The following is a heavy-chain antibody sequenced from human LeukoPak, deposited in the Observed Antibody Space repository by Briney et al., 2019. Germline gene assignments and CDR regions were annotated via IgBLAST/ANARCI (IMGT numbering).Heavy chain of an antibody. J-gene: IGHJ4*02. CDR2: ISGYNGNT. CDR3: AREEVRRAVAGYFDY. CDR1: GYSFSSYG. V-gene: IGHV1-18*01. D-gene: IGHD6-19*01. Sequence: GASVKVSCKASGYSFSSYGISWVRQAPGQGLEWMGWISGYNGNTNYAQKLHGRVTMTTDTSTSTAYMELRSLRSDDTAVYYCAREEVRRAVAGYFDYWGQGTLVTVSS.